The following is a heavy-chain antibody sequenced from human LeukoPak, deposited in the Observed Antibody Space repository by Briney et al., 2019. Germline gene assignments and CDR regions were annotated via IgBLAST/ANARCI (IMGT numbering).Heavy chain of an antibody. CDR1: GGTFSSYE. Sequence: SVKVSCKASGGTFSSYEISWVRQAPGQGLEWMGGIIRMFGTAKYAQKFQGRVTITADKSTSTAYMELSSLRSEDTAVYYCASGTTDIVVVPATLRNYYFDYWGQGTLVTVSS. V-gene: IGHV1-69*06. J-gene: IGHJ4*02. D-gene: IGHD2-2*01. CDR2: IIRMFGTA. CDR3: ASGTTDIVVVPATLRNYYFDY.